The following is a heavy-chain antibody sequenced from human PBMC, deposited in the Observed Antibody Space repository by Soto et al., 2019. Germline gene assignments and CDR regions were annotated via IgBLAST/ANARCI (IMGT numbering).Heavy chain of an antibody. CDR1: GYSFTSYW. Sequence: GESMKISCKGSGYSFTSYWISWVRQMPGKGLEWMGRIDPSDSYTNYSPSFQGHVTISADKSISTAYLQWSSLKASDTAMYYCARLSSDIVVVPAAIPYGMEVWGQGTTVTVSS. D-gene: IGHD2-2*01. J-gene: IGHJ6*01. CDR3: ARLSSDIVVVPAAIPYGMEV. CDR2: IDPSDSYT. V-gene: IGHV5-10-1*01.